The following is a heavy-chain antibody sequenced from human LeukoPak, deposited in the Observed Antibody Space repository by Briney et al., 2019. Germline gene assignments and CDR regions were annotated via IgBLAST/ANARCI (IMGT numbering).Heavy chain of an antibody. CDR3: ARGYYDFWSGHPWGAFDI. Sequence: PSETLSLTCAVSGYSISSGYYWGWIRQPPGKGLEWIVSIYHSGSTYYNPSLKSRVTISVDTSKNQFSLKLSSVTAADTAVYYCARGYYDFWSGHPWGAFDIWGQGTMVTVSS. D-gene: IGHD3-3*01. J-gene: IGHJ3*02. CDR2: IYHSGST. V-gene: IGHV4-38-2*01. CDR1: GYSISSGYY.